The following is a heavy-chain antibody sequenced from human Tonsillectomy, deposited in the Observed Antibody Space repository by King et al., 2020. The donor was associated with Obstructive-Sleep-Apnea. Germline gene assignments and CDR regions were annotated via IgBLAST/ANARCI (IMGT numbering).Heavy chain of an antibody. J-gene: IGHJ4*02. D-gene: IGHD3-10*01. V-gene: IGHV4-31*03. CDR3: ARDNGSGSYFPFDH. CDR2: IYYSGST. Sequence: QLQESGPGLVKPSQTLSLTCTVSGGSISSGAYYWSWLRQHPGKGLEWIGYIYYSGSTYYNPSLKSRVTLSVETSKNQFSLKLSSVTAADTAVYYCARDNGSGSYFPFDHWGQGTLVTVSS. CDR1: GGSISSGAYY.